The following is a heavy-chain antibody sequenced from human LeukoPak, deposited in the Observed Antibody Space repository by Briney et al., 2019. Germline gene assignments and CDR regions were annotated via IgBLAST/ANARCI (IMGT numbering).Heavy chain of an antibody. D-gene: IGHD5/OR15-5a*01. CDR1: GGSISSGNYY. Sequence: PSETLSLTCTVSGGSISSGNYYWSWIRQPAGKGLEWIGRIYTSGPTTYNPSLNSRVTISLDTSKNQFSLKLNSVTAADTAVYYCARECPNWFDPWGQGTLVTVSS. J-gene: IGHJ5*02. CDR2: IYTSGPT. V-gene: IGHV4-61*02. CDR3: ARECPNWFDP.